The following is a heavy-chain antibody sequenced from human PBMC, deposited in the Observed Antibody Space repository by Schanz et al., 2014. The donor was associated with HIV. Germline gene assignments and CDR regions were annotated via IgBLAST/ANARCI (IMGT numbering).Heavy chain of an antibody. CDR3: AKVAIHSSGWLPFDY. V-gene: IGHV3-53*01. J-gene: IGHJ4*02. D-gene: IGHD6-19*01. CDR1: GFTVSNNH. Sequence: QLVESGGGLIQPGGSLRLSCVFSGFTVSNNHLSWVRQAPGKGLEWVSIIYSAGTTYYTDSVKGRFTISRDNSKNTLYLQMNSLGAEDTAVYYCAKVAIHSSGWLPFDYWGQRTLVTVSS. CDR2: IYSAGTT.